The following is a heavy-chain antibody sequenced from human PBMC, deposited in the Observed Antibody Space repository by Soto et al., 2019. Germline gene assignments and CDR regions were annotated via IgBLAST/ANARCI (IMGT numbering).Heavy chain of an antibody. J-gene: IGHJ5*02. CDR1: GFTFSSYS. CDR3: ARDLISGQLVRSGARTFDP. V-gene: IGHV3-21*01. CDR2: ISSSSSYI. Sequence: GGSLRLSCAASGFTFSSYSMNWVRQAPGKGLEWVSSISSSSSYIYYADSVKGRFTISRDNAKNSLYLQMNSLRAEDTSVEYWARDLISGQLVRSGARTFDPWGQGTLVTVSS. D-gene: IGHD6-13*01.